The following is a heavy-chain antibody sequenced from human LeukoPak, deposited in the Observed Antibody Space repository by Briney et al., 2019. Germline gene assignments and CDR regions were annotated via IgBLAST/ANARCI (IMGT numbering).Heavy chain of an antibody. CDR3: ARESSVTATY. Sequence: NPSETLSLTCTVSGGSVTNTRYYWGWIRQPPGKGLEWIGTIYYTGDTYYNPSLKSRVTISVDTSNDQFSLELTSVTAADRAVYYCARESSVTATYWGQGTLVTVSS. CDR1: GGSVTNTRYY. V-gene: IGHV4-39*07. J-gene: IGHJ4*02. D-gene: IGHD2-15*01. CDR2: IYYTGDT.